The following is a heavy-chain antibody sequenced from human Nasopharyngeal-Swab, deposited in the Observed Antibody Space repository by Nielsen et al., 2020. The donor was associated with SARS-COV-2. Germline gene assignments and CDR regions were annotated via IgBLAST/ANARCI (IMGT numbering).Heavy chain of an antibody. CDR1: AFTLVYYS. V-gene: IGHV3-23*01. Sequence: GESLKISCDVSAFTLVYYSMNWVRQAPGKGPGWVATISSSGNTHYSDSAKGRFSISTDKSKIAFYLQMTSLRAEDTALYYRALWSQNHFDYWGRGTQVTVSS. CDR2: ISSSGNT. D-gene: IGHD2-8*02. CDR3: ALWSQNHFDY. J-gene: IGHJ4*02.